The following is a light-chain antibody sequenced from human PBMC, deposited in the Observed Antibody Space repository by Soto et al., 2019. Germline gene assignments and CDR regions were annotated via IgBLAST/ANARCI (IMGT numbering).Light chain of an antibody. Sequence: EVVLTQSPATLPVSAGGTVTLSCRASQSVRTNVAWYQQIPGQAPRLLVYGASTRATGVPARFTGSGSGIEFSLTISSLLSEDSAFYYCQQYFNWPLTWTFGPGTKVDIK. CDR1: QSVRTN. CDR3: QQYFNWPLTWT. CDR2: GAS. V-gene: IGKV3-15*01. J-gene: IGKJ1*01.